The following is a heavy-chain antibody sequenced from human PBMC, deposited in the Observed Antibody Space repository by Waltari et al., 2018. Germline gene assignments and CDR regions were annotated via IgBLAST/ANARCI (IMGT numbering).Heavy chain of an antibody. D-gene: IGHD1-26*01. J-gene: IGHJ3*02. CDR1: GYPFSGYY. CDR2: VDPEDGET. Sequence: EFQLVQSGAAVKKPGATVNISCKVSGYPFSGYYMHWVQQAPGKGLEWMGLVDPEDGETIYAEKFQGRVTITADTSTDTAYMELSSLRSEDTAVYYCATVLGATGAFDIWGQGTMVTVSS. CDR3: ATVLGATGAFDI. V-gene: IGHV1-69-2*01.